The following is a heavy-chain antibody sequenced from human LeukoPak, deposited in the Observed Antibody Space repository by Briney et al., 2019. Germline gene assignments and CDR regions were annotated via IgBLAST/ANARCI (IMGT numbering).Heavy chain of an antibody. Sequence: GGPLRLSCAASGFTFSSYWMSWVRQAPGKGLGGVANIKQDGSEKYYVDSVKGRFTISRDNAKNSLYLQMNSLRAEDTAVYYCAREGSDERFGELPEPYFDYWGQGTLVTVSS. CDR3: AREGSDERFGELPEPYFDY. CDR1: GFTFSSYW. J-gene: IGHJ4*02. V-gene: IGHV3-7*03. CDR2: IKQDGSEK. D-gene: IGHD3-10*01.